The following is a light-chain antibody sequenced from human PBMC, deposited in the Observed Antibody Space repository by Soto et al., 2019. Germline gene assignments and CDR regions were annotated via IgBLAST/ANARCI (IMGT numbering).Light chain of an antibody. CDR1: QGIGDY. CDR2: AAS. V-gene: IGKV1-16*01. CDR3: QQYKGYPLT. J-gene: IGKJ4*01. Sequence: DIEMTQSPSSLSASVGDRVTITCRASQGIGDYLAWFQQKPGRGPKTLISAASNLQDGAPSRFSGRGYGTEFSLTISSLQPDDFATYYCQQYKGYPLTCGGGTKV.